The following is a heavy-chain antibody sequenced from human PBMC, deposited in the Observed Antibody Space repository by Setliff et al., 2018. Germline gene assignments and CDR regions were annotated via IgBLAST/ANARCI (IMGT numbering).Heavy chain of an antibody. V-gene: IGHV3-30*02. D-gene: IGHD3-3*01. CDR3: AREHPPGDFSYRDV. CDR1: GFIFSNYG. J-gene: IGHJ6*03. Sequence: PGGSLRLSCAASGFIFSNYGMHWFRQAPGKGPEWVAFIRYDGPSKYHADSVKGRFTISRDNARNALYLQMNSLRAEDPAVYFCAREHPPGDFSYRDVWGKGTTVTVSS. CDR2: IRYDGPSK.